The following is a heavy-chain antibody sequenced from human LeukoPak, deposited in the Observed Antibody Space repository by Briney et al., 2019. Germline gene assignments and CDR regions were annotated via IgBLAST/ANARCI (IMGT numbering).Heavy chain of an antibody. D-gene: IGHD3-9*01. CDR2: IIPIFGTA. CDR1: GGTFSSYA. V-gene: IGHV1-69*05. CDR3: ARDPVLRYFDWLLYGEKTHFDY. Sequence: GASVKVSCKASGGTFSSYAISWVRQAPGQGLEWMGGIIPIFGTANYAQKFQGRVTMTRDTSTSTVYMELSSLRSEDTAVYYCARDPVLRYFDWLLYGEKTHFDYWGQGTLVTVSS. J-gene: IGHJ4*02.